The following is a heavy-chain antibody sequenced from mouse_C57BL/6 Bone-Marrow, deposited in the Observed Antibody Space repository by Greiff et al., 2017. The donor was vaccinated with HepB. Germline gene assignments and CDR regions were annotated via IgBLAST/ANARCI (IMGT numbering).Heavy chain of an antibody. Sequence: EVQLQQSGAELVRPGASVTLSCTASGFNIKDDYLHWVKQRPEPGLEWIGWIDPENGDTEYASKFQGKAIITADTSSNTAYLQLSSLTSEDTAVYYCTRDYDDLYYAMDYWGQGTSVTVSS. V-gene: IGHV14-4*01. D-gene: IGHD2-4*01. CDR1: GFNIKDDY. CDR3: TRDYDDLYYAMDY. J-gene: IGHJ4*01. CDR2: IDPENGDT.